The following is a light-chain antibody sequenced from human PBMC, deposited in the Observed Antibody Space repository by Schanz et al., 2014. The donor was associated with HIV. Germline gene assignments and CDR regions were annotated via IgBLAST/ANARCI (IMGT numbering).Light chain of an antibody. Sequence: QSALTQPASVSGSPGQSVTISCTGTSSDVGDYNYVSWYQQHPGKAPELMIYDVNKRPSGVPDRFSGSKSDNTASLTVSGLQAEDEADYYCSSFTGRSTWVFGGGTKLTVL. J-gene: IGLJ3*02. V-gene: IGLV2-8*01. CDR1: SSDVGDYNY. CDR3: SSFTGRSTWV. CDR2: DVN.